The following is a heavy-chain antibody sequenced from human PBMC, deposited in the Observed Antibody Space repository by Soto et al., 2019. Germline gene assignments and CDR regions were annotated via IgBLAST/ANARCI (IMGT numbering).Heavy chain of an antibody. CDR2: IGTAGDT. J-gene: IGHJ4*02. D-gene: IGHD2-15*01. CDR3: ARGQEVGAHFFDS. V-gene: IGHV3-13*01. CDR1: GFTFSGFD. Sequence: GGSLRLSCEASGFTFSGFDMHWVRQPTGKGLEWVSTIGTAGDTYYAVSVKGRFTISRDNAKNSLSLQMNSLRAGGTAVYFCARGQEVGAHFFDSWGQGTQVTVSS.